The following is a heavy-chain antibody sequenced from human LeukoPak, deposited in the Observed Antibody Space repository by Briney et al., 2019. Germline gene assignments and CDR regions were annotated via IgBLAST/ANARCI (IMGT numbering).Heavy chain of an antibody. CDR1: GFTFSYYA. J-gene: IGHJ4*02. V-gene: IGHV3-30*04. CDR3: ARETPGQGFDY. Sequence: GGSLRLSCAASGFTFSYYALHWVRQAPGKGLEWVALISLDGNNKFYTDSVKGRFTISRDTSKNILYLQMNTLRGEDTAVYYCARETPGQGFDYWGQGTLVTVSS. CDR2: ISLDGNNK.